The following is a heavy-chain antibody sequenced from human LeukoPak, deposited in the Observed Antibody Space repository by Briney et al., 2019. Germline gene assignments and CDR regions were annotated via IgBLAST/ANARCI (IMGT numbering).Heavy chain of an antibody. CDR2: INANSGGT. V-gene: IGHV1-2*02. CDR3: ARDCGYDSQRMNYFDY. CDR1: GYAFTAYY. J-gene: IGHJ4*02. Sequence: ASVKVSCKASGYAFTAYYIHWVRQAPGQGLEWMGWINANSGGTDYAQKFQGRVTMTRDTSLTTAYMELGRLKSDDTAVYYCARDCGYDSQRMNYFDYWGQGTLVTVSS. D-gene: IGHD5-12*01.